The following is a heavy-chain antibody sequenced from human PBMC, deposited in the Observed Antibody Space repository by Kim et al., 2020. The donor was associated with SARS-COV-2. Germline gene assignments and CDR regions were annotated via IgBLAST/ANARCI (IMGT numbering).Heavy chain of an antibody. CDR3: TRGFLWFGELLSSIDY. CDR2: ISSNANGATS. D-gene: IGHD3-10*01. CDR1: GFTFGDYA. J-gene: IGHJ4*02. Sequence: GGSLRLSCTASGFTFGDYAMRWFRQAPGKGLVWVGFISSNANGATSAYSVSVKGRFTISRDDSKSNAYLQMHSLKTEDTAVYYCTRGFLWFGELLSSIDYWGQGTLVTVSS. V-gene: IGHV3-49*03.